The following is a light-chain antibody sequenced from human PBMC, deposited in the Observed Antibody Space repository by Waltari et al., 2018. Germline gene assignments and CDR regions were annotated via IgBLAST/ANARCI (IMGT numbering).Light chain of an antibody. J-gene: IGLJ2*01. CDR3: QVWDSGSVV. Sequence: SYELTQPLSVSVALGQTATITSRGATIGRKSVHWYQQKPGQAPVLVIYRDDNRPSGIPERFSGSNSGDTATLTISSAQAGDEADYYCQVWDSGSVVFGGGTKLTVL. CDR1: TIGRKS. V-gene: IGLV3-9*01. CDR2: RDD.